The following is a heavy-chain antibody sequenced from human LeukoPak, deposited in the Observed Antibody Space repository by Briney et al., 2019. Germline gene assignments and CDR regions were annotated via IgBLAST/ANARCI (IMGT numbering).Heavy chain of an antibody. Sequence: GGSLRLSCAAYGFTFNYAWMSWVRQVPGKGLEWVGQTVSEIDGGTTDYATPVKGRFTISRDDSKSTLYLQMNSLKIEDTAVYYCATDEDWNYARKDVWGQGATVIVS. CDR3: ATDEDWNYARKDV. CDR2: TVSEIDGGTT. J-gene: IGHJ6*02. V-gene: IGHV3-15*04. D-gene: IGHD1-7*01. CDR1: GFTFNYAW.